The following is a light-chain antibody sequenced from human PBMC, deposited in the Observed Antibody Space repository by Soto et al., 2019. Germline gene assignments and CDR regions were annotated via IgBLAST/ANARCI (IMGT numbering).Light chain of an antibody. CDR1: SSAVGGYKY. Sequence: QSALTQPASVSGSPGQSITISCTGTSSAVGGYKYVSWYQQHPDKAPKLIIFEVSNRPSGISSRFSGSKSGNTASLTISGLQAEDEADYYCASYTSSSTSVMFGRGTKLTVL. V-gene: IGLV2-14*01. CDR2: EVS. J-gene: IGLJ3*02. CDR3: ASYTSSSTSVM.